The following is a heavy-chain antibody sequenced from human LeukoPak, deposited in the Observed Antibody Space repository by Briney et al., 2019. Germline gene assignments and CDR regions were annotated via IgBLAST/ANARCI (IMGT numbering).Heavy chain of an antibody. V-gene: IGHV3-23*01. CDR2: LSGSGSTT. CDR1: GFTFTSVG. CDR3: ANGGYSSSWPLDY. D-gene: IGHD6-13*01. J-gene: IGHJ4*02. Sequence: GGSLRLSCAASGFTFTSVGMSWVRQAPGKGLEWVSALSGSGSTTYYADSVKGRFTISRDNSKNTLFLEMNSLRVEDTAVYYCANGGYSSSWPLDYWGQGTQVTVSS.